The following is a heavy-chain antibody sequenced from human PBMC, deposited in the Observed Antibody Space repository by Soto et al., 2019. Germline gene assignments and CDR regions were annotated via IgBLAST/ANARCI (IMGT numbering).Heavy chain of an antibody. V-gene: IGHV4-59*08. CDR2: IYHSGST. CDR1: SRPIASHY. D-gene: IGHD3-10*01. J-gene: IGHJ6*02. Sequence: SATLSLTCSFLSRPIASHYCSCFRQPPGKGLEWIGYIYHSGSTSYNPSLKSRVTMSVDTSKNQFSLKVNSVTAADTALYYCARQGFGQLHGLVDVWGPGTTVT. CDR3: ARQGFGQLHGLVDV.